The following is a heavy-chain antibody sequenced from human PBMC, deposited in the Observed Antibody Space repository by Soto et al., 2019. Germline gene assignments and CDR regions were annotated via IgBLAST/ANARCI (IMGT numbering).Heavy chain of an antibody. Sequence: SDTLSLTCTVSGGSISSYYWSWIRQPPGKGLEWIGYIYCSGSTNYNPSLKSRVTISVDTSKNQFSLKLSSVTAADTAVYYCARRSSGWHGNWFDPWGQGTLVT. J-gene: IGHJ5*02. CDR1: GGSISSYY. V-gene: IGHV4-59*07. D-gene: IGHD6-19*01. CDR2: IYCSGST. CDR3: ARRSSGWHGNWFDP.